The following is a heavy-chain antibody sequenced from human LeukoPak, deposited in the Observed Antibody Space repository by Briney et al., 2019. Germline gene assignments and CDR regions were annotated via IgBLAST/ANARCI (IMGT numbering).Heavy chain of an antibody. Sequence: ASVKVSCKASGGTFSSYAISWVRQAPGQGLEWMGGIIPFFGTANYAQKFQGRVTITADESTSTAYMELSSLRSEDTAVYYCARTYYGSGSYYNLDYWGQGTLVTVSS. CDR1: GGTFSSYA. CDR3: ARTYYGSGSYYNLDY. D-gene: IGHD3-10*01. V-gene: IGHV1-69*13. CDR2: IIPFFGTA. J-gene: IGHJ4*02.